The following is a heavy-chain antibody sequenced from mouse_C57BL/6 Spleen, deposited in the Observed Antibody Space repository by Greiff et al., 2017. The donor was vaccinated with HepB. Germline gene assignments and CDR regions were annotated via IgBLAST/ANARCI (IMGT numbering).Heavy chain of an antibody. V-gene: IGHV1-81*01. D-gene: IGHD1-1*01. CDR2: IYPRSGNT. Sequence: VQLQQSGAELARPGASVKLSCKASGYTFTSYGISWVKQRTGQGLEWIGEIYPRSGNTYYNEKFKGKATLTADKSSSTAYMELRSLTSEDSAVYFCARKRDGKGHFDVWGTGTTVTVSS. J-gene: IGHJ1*03. CDR1: GYTFTSYG. CDR3: ARKRDGKGHFDV.